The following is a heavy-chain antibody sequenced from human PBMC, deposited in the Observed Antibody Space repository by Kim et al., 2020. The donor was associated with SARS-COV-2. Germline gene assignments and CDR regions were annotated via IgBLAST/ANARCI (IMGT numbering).Heavy chain of an antibody. Sequence: GGSLRLSCAASGFPFSRHAMSWARQAAGKGLEWVSAIGSTCGTYYADSAKGRFTISRDNSKNTLYLQLNSLRAEDTAVYFCSAGTTYYWDYWGEGTLVTVSS. V-gene: IGHV3-23*01. CDR1: GFPFSRHA. D-gene: IGHD3-10*01. CDR3: SAGTTYYWDY. CDR2: IGSTCGT. J-gene: IGHJ4*02.